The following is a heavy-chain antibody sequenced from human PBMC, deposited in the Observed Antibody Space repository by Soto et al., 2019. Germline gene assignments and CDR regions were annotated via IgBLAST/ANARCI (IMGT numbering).Heavy chain of an antibody. V-gene: IGHV3-21*01. J-gene: IGHJ6*02. CDR3: ARDVVVTAIYGMEV. Sequence: GGSLRLSCAASGFTFSSYSMNWVRQAPGKGLEWVSSISSSSSYIYYADSVKGRFTISRDNAKNSLYLQMNSLRAEDTAVYYCARDVVVTAIYGMEVWGQGTTVTVSS. CDR1: GFTFSSYS. D-gene: IGHD2-21*02. CDR2: ISSSSSYI.